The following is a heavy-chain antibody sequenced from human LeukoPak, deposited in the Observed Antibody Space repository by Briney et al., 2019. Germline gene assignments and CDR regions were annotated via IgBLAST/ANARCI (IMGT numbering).Heavy chain of an antibody. J-gene: IGHJ4*02. CDR3: AKGFRSSSWYLDY. CDR2: ISGSGGST. Sequence: GGSLRLSCAASGFTFSSYAMSWVRQAPGKGLEWVSVISGSGGSTYYADSVKGRFTISRDNSKNTLYLQMNSLRAEDTAVYYCAKGFRSSSWYLDYWGQGTLVTVSS. D-gene: IGHD6-13*01. V-gene: IGHV3-23*01. CDR1: GFTFSSYA.